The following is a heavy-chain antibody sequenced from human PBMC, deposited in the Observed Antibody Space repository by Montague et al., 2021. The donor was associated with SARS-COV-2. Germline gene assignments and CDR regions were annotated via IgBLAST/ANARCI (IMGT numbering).Heavy chain of an antibody. J-gene: IGHJ3*02. D-gene: IGHD4-23*01. CDR1: GGSITGYY. Sequence: TLSLTCTVSGGSITGYYWSWLRRSPGKGLEWIAYIYDGGAVNYNPSLGSRVTISTDTSKNQLSLKVNSVTAADTAVYYCVRDNPYGGPRGAYDIWGQGTVVTVSS. CDR3: VRDNPYGGPRGAYDI. V-gene: IGHV4-59*01. CDR2: IYDGGAV.